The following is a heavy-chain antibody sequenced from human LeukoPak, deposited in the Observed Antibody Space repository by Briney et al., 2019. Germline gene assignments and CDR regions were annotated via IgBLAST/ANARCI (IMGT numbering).Heavy chain of an antibody. CDR1: VGTFSSYA. V-gene: IGHV1-69*04. CDR2: IIPILGIA. CDR3: ATPGGSGSYRYYYYYGMDV. J-gene: IGHJ6*02. D-gene: IGHD3-10*01. Sequence: SVKVSCKASVGTFSSYAISWVRQAPGQGLEWMGRIIPILGIANYAQKFQGRVTITADKSTSTAYMELSSLRSEDTAVYYCATPGGSGSYRYYYYYGMDVWGQGTTVTVSS.